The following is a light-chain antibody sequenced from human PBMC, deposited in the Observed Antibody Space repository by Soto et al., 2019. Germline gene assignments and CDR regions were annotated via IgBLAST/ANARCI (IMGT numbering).Light chain of an antibody. J-gene: IGLJ2*01. CDR2: DVS. Sequence: QSALTQPRSVSGSPGQTVTISCTGTSSDVGGYNYVSWYQHHPGKAPKLKIYDVSKRPSGVPDRFSGSKSGNTASLTISGLQAEDEADYYCCSYAGSFVVFGGGTKVTVL. V-gene: IGLV2-11*01. CDR3: CSYAGSFVV. CDR1: SSDVGGYNY.